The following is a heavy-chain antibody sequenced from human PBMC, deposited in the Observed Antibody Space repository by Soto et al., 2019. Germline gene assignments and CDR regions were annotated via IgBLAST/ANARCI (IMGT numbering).Heavy chain of an antibody. CDR2: INHSGTT. Sequence: SETLSLTCGVYRGSVSVFYWGWVRQTPGGGLEWIGEINHSGTTNYNPSFQNRVTISVDKSTNNFSLKMTSVTAADAAVYYCARGRGYVYGSNFYGLDVWGQGTTVTVSS. J-gene: IGHJ6*02. CDR1: RGSVSVFY. V-gene: IGHV4-34*01. D-gene: IGHD6-25*01. CDR3: ARGRGYVYGSNFYGLDV.